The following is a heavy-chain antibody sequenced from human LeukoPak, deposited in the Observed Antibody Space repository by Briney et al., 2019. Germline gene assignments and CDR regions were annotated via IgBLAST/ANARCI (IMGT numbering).Heavy chain of an antibody. CDR3: ARDHTGSYYY. CDR2: ISTYNGNT. Sequence: ASVKVSCKASVYTFTSYGISGVRQAPGQGREWMGWISTYNGNTNYAQKLQGRVTITTDTSTSTAYMELRSLRSDDTAVYYCARDHTGSYYYWGQGTLVTVSS. V-gene: IGHV1-18*01. CDR1: VYTFTSYG. J-gene: IGHJ4*02. D-gene: IGHD1-26*01.